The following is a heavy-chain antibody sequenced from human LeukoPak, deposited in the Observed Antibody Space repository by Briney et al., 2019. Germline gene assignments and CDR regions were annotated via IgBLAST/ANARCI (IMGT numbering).Heavy chain of an antibody. Sequence: PGPSLRPSCAASGFTFSDYYISWIRQAPGKGREWLSYIISSGSTIYYAHSVNGRFSISRDNAKHSLYHQMHSLTAEDTAVYYCASGPYSGSITWGQGTLVSVSS. D-gene: IGHD1-26*01. CDR1: GFTFSDYY. J-gene: IGHJ4*02. V-gene: IGHV3-11*01. CDR3: ASGPYSGSIT. CDR2: IISSGSTI.